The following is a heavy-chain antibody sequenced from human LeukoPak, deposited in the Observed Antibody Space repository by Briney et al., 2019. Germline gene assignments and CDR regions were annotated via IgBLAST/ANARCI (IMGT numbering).Heavy chain of an antibody. CDR1: GYTFTGYY. V-gene: IGHV1-2*02. Sequence: ASVKVSCKASGYTFTGYYMHWVRQAPGQGLEWMGWINPNNGGTNYAQKFQGRVTMTRDTSISTAYMELSRLRSDDTAVYYCAREESNVTMVRGVMRYWGQGTLVTVSS. CDR2: INPNNGGT. D-gene: IGHD3-10*01. CDR3: AREESNVTMVRGVMRY. J-gene: IGHJ4*02.